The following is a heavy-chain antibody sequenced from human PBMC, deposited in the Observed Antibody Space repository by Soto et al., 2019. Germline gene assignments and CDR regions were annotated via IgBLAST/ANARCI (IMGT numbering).Heavy chain of an antibody. CDR2: IGSADDP. Sequence: EVQLVESGGGVVQPGGSLRLSCAASGFSFSTYDMHWVRQVSGKGLEWVSAIGSADDPYYLGSVKGRFTISRENAKNSLYLQMNSLRAGDTAVYYCARAYSGRLPRRADYYYAMVVWGLGTTVTVSS. CDR3: ARAYSGRLPRRADYYYAMVV. V-gene: IGHV3-13*05. CDR1: GFSFSTYD. D-gene: IGHD2-15*01. J-gene: IGHJ6*02.